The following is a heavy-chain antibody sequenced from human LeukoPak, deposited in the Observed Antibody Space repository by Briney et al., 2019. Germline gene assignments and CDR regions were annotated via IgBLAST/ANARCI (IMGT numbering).Heavy chain of an antibody. CDR3: ARHSYHPTTYYSTFDF. Sequence: EESLKISRQGSGYNFANYWIGWVRQMPGKGLGYMGFIYPGGSDRRYSPPFQGQVTVSVDKSINTAYLQWSSLKASDTAIYYCARHSYHPTTYYSTFDFWGQGTQVTVSS. V-gene: IGHV5-51*01. J-gene: IGHJ4*02. D-gene: IGHD2/OR15-2a*01. CDR2: IYPGGSDR. CDR1: GYNFANYW.